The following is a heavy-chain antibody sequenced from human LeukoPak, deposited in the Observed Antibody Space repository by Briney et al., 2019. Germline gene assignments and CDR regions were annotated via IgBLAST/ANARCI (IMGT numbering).Heavy chain of an antibody. CDR1: GFTFSDYH. CDR3: ARDRSTWSLDY. CDR2: ISSGSAST. D-gene: IGHD6-13*01. V-gene: IGHV3-11*06. J-gene: IGHJ4*02. Sequence: PGGSLRLSCVGSGFTFSDYHMSWIRQAPGKGLEWVSYISSGSASTNYADSVKGRFTISRDNAKNSLYLQMSSLREEDTAVYICARDRSTWSLDYWGQGTLVTVSS.